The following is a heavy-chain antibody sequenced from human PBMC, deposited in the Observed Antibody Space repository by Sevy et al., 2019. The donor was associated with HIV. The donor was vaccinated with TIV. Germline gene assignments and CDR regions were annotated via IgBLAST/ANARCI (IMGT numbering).Heavy chain of an antibody. D-gene: IGHD5-12*01. CDR3: TRGLATADTPEYYFDY. Sequence: GGSLRLSCTTSGFTFDDFAMSWFRQAPGKGLEWVAFITRNSYEAYGGTTEYAASVKDRFIISRDDSKSIAYLQMNSLKTEDTAVYYCTRGLATADTPEYYFDYWGQRTLVTVSS. CDR1: GFTFDDFA. J-gene: IGHJ4*02. CDR2: ITRNSYEAYGGTT. V-gene: IGHV3-49*03.